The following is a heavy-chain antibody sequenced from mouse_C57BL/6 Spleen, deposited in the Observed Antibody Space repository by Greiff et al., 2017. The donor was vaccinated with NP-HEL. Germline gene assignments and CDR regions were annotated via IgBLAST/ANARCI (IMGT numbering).Heavy chain of an antibody. CDR2: IYPGDGDT. D-gene: IGHD2-2*01. J-gene: IGHJ1*03. CDR1: GYAFSSYW. V-gene: IGHV1-80*01. Sequence: QVQLQQSGAELVKPGASVKISCKASGYAFSSYWMNWVKQRPGKGLEWIGQIYPGDGDTNYNGKFKGKATLTADKSSSTAYMQLSSLTSEDSAVYFCARERTMVTVWDVWGTGTTVTVSS. CDR3: ARERTMVTVWDV.